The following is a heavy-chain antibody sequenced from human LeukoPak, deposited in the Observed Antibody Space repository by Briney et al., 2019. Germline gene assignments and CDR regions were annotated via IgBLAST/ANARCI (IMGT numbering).Heavy chain of an antibody. CDR2: IYYSGST. V-gene: IGHV4-59*01. Sequence: SETLSLTCTVAGGSIISYYCSWIRQPPGKGLEWIGYIYYSGSTNYNPSLKSRVTISVDTSKNQFSLKLSSVTAADTAVYYCARVSMVRGVTGENWFDPWGQGTLVTVSS. CDR1: GGSIISYY. D-gene: IGHD3-10*01. J-gene: IGHJ5*02. CDR3: ARVSMVRGVTGENWFDP.